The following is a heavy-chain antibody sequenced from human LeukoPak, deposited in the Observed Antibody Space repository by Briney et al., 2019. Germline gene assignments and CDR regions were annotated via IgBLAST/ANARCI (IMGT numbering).Heavy chain of an antibody. J-gene: IGHJ4*02. CDR1: GFTFSSYG. D-gene: IGHD3-10*01. Sequence: GGSLRLSCAVSGFTFSSYGMSWVRQAPGKGLEWVSAISISGDNTHYAESVKGRFTISRDNAKNSLYLQMNSLRAEDTAVYYCARALLLWFGELPAFDYWGQGTLVTVSS. CDR3: ARALLLWFGELPAFDY. V-gene: IGHV3-21*01. CDR2: ISISGDNT.